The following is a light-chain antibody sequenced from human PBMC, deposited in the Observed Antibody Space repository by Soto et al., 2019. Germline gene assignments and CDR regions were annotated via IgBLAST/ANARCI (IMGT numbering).Light chain of an antibody. V-gene: IGLV2-14*01. Sequence: QSALTQPASVSGSPGQSITISCTGTSSDVGGYNYVSWYQQHSGKAHKLMIYEVSNRPSGVSNRFSGYKSGNTASLTISGLQAEDEADYYCSSYTSRSTLVFGGGTKLTFL. J-gene: IGLJ3*02. CDR1: SSDVGGYNY. CDR3: SSYTSRSTLV. CDR2: EVS.